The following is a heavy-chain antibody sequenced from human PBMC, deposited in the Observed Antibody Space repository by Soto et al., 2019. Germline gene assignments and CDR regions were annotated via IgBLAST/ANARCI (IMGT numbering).Heavy chain of an antibody. J-gene: IGHJ4*02. CDR3: AHTRYSKSSFDY. V-gene: IGHV2-5*02. CDR2: IYWDDDK. D-gene: IGHD6-6*01. CDR1: GFSLSTSDVG. Sequence: QITLKESGPTLVKPTQTLTLTCTFSGFSLSTSDVGLGWIRQPTGKALEWLAVIYWDDDKRYSPSLKSRFTITKDTSKNQVVLTMTNMDAVDTATYYCAHTRYSKSSFDYWCQGTLVTVSS.